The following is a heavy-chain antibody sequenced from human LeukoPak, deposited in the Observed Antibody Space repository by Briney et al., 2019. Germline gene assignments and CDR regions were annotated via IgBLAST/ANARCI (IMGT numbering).Heavy chain of an antibody. CDR1: GGSISSYC. Sequence: SETLSLTCTVSGGSISSYCWSWIRQPPGKGLEWIGYIFYSGSTNYNPSLKSRVTISVDTSKNQFSLKLSSVTAADTAVYYCVRDVSSIAARPFDYWGQGTLVTVSS. J-gene: IGHJ4*02. D-gene: IGHD6-6*01. CDR2: IFYSGST. CDR3: VRDVSSIAARPFDY. V-gene: IGHV4-59*01.